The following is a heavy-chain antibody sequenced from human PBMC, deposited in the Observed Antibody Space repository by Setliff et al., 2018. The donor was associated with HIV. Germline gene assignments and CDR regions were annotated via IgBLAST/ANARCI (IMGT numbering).Heavy chain of an antibody. CDR2: IYQSGRT. D-gene: IGHD3-22*01. CDR3: ASRIYYYDTYRVLREEGFDP. V-gene: IGHV4-39*01. Sequence: SETLSLTCIASGDSIGITNYYWGWIRQPPGRGLEWVGSIYQSGRTFYNPSLSGRVTISIDTSKNQFSLSLTSVTDADTAVYYCASRIYYYDTYRVLREEGFDPWGQGTLVTVSS. CDR1: GDSIGITNYY. J-gene: IGHJ5*02.